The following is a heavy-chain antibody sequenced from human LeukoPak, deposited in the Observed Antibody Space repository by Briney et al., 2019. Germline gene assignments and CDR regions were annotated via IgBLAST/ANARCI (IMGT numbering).Heavy chain of an antibody. V-gene: IGHV3-48*01. Sequence: PVQSLDSASVLTIDLSIIDYADSVKGRFTISRDKAKNSLYLQMNSLRAEDTAVYYCVRDKDWALDYWGQGTLIAVSS. CDR2: LTIDLSII. CDR3: VRDKDWALDY. D-gene: IGHD3-9*01. J-gene: IGHJ4*02.